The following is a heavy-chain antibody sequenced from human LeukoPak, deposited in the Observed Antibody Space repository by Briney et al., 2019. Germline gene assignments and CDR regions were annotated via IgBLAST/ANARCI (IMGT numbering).Heavy chain of an antibody. Sequence: GXTXXXYAXXXVRQAPGQGLEWMGWINTNTGNPTYAQGFTGRFVFSLDTSVSTAYLQISSLKAEDTAVYYCARAVWFGDEYDYWGQGTLVTVSS. D-gene: IGHD3-10*01. CDR2: INTNTGNP. J-gene: IGHJ4*02. V-gene: IGHV7-4-1*02. CDR1: GXTXXXYA. CDR3: ARAVWFGDEYDY.